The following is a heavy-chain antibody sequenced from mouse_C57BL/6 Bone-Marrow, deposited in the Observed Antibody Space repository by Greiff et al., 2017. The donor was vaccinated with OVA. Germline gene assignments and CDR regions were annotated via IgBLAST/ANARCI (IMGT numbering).Heavy chain of an antibody. J-gene: IGHJ3*01. CDR3: ARQGYDYDGFAY. V-gene: IGHV5-12*01. D-gene: IGHD2-4*01. CDR1: GFTFSDYY. Sequence: EVMLVESGGGLVQPGGSLKLSCAASGFTFSDYYMYWVRQTPEKRLEWVAYISNGGGSTYYPDTVKGRFTISRDNAKNTLYLQMSRLNSEDTVMYYCARQGYDYDGFAYWGQGTLVTVSA. CDR2: ISNGGGST.